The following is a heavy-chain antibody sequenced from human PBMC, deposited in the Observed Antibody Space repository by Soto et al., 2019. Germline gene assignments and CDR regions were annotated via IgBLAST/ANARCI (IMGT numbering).Heavy chain of an antibody. Sequence: GGSLRLSCAASGFTLSGSAMHWVRQASGKGLEWVARIRSKTNSYATAYAASVKGRFLISRDDSENTAYLQMNSLKTEDTAVYYCAGQTNDYGDYPTAYWGQGTLVTVSS. J-gene: IGHJ4*02. CDR2: IRSKTNSYAT. V-gene: IGHV3-73*01. CDR1: GFTLSGSA. CDR3: AGQTNDYGDYPTAY. D-gene: IGHD4-17*01.